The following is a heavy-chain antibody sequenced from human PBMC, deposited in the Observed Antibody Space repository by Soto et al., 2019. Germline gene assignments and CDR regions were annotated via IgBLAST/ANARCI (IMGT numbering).Heavy chain of an antibody. D-gene: IGHD3-16*01. CDR2: INHSGST. V-gene: IGHV4-34*01. CDR1: GGSFSGYY. Sequence: QVQLQQWGAGLLKPSETLSLTCAVYGGSFSGYYWSWIRQPPGKGLEWIGEINHSGSTNYNPSLKGPVTKSGARPLFHFPLRLCSVRPRHAAGYFGRRGGGTLSDSGGRGALVAVS. J-gene: IGHJ4*02. CDR3: RRGGGTLSDS.